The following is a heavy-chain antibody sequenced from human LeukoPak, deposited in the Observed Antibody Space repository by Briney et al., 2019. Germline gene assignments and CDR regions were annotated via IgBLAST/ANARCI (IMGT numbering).Heavy chain of an antibody. J-gene: IGHJ5*02. CDR1: GGTFSSYA. D-gene: IGHD2-15*01. CDR3: AREMTDIVVVVAATESAWFDP. Sequence: ASVKVSCKASGGTFSSYAISWVRQAPGQGLEWMGGIIPIFGTANYAQKFQGRVTITADESTNTAYMELSSLRSEDTAVYYCAREMTDIVVVVAATESAWFDPWGQGTLVTVSS. CDR2: IIPIFGTA. V-gene: IGHV1-69*13.